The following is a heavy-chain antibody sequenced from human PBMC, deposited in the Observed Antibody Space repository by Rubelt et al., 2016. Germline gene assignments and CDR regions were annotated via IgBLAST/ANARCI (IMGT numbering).Heavy chain of an antibody. J-gene: IGHJ4*02. D-gene: IGHD6-6*01. CDR3: ARHQRDSSSSPLPY. CDR2: VYYSGST. CDR1: GGSISSTAYY. Sequence: QLQLQLSGPRLVKPSETLSLTCTVSGGSISSTAYYWGWVRQPPGKGLEWIGYVYYSGSTNYNPSLKSRVTISVDTSKNQFSLNLNSVTASDTAVYYCARHQRDSSSSPLPYWGQGTLVTVSS. V-gene: IGHV4-61*05.